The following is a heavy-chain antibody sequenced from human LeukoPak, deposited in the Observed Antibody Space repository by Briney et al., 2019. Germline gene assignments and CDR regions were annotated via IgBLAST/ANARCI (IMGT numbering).Heavy chain of an antibody. Sequence: GGSLRLSCAASGFTFSSYSMNWVRQAPGKGLEWVSYISSSSSTIYYADSVKGRFTISRDNAKNSLYLQMNSLRAEDTAVYYCARENDYVWGSYRSPDWYFDLWGHGTLVTVSS. CDR2: ISSSSSTI. J-gene: IGHJ2*01. CDR3: ARENDYVWGSYRSPDWYFDL. V-gene: IGHV3-48*04. D-gene: IGHD3-16*02. CDR1: GFTFSSYS.